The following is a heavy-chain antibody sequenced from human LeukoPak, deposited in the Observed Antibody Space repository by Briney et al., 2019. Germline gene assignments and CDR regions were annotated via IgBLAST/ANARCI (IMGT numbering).Heavy chain of an antibody. CDR3: AKEGVTRYFDY. CDR2: IISNGGKT. Sequence: GGSLRLSCSASGFTFSTFATHWVRQAPGKGSEYVSGIISNGGKTYYADSVKGRFTISRDNSKNTLYLQMNSLRAEDTAVYYCAKEGVTRYFDYWGQGTLVTVSS. V-gene: IGHV3-64*04. J-gene: IGHJ4*02. D-gene: IGHD4-23*01. CDR1: GFTFSTFA.